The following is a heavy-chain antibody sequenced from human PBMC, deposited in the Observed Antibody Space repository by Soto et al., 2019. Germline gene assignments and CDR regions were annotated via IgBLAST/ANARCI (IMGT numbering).Heavy chain of an antibody. CDR3: AAGYSTGLDAFDI. D-gene: IGHD2-8*02. CDR1: GYNFANFW. Sequence: EVQLVQSGAEAKKPGESLRISCKGSGYNFANFWIGWVRQMPGKGLEWMGMIFPGDSDTKNSPSLEGQITMSVDKSDSSAYLQWRSLKALDTAIYYCAAGYSTGLDAFDIWGQGTMVTVSS. V-gene: IGHV5-51*01. J-gene: IGHJ3*02. CDR2: IFPGDSDT.